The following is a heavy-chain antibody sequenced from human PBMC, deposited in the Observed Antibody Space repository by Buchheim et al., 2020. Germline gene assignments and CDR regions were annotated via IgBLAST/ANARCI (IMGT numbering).Heavy chain of an antibody. V-gene: IGHV3-33*01. J-gene: IGHJ6*02. D-gene: IGHD4-11*01. CDR1: GFTFSSYG. Sequence: QVQLVESGGGVVQPGRSLRLSCAASGFTFSSYGMHWVRQAPGKGLEWVAVIWYDGSTKYYADSVKGRFTISRDNSKNTLYLQMNSLRAEDTAVYYCARDTRSNHYYYYYGMDVWGQGTT. CDR2: IWYDGSTK. CDR3: ARDTRSNHYYYYYGMDV.